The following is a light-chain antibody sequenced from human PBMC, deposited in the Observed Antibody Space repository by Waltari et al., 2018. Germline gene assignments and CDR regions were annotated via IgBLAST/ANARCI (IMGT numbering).Light chain of an antibody. V-gene: IGLV1-40*01. CDR1: SSNIGADND. Sequence: QSVLTQPPSVSGAPGQRVTISCTGSSSNIGADNDVHGYQQLPGPAPKLPIYGNNNRPSGVPDRFSGSKSGTSASLAITGLQAEDEADYFCQSYDSSLSDSYVFGTGTKVTVL. CDR3: QSYDSSLSDSYV. J-gene: IGLJ1*01. CDR2: GNN.